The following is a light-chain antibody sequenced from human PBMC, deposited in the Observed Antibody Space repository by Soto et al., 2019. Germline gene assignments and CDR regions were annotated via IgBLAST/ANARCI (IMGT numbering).Light chain of an antibody. Sequence: DIQMTQSPSSLSASVGDRVTITCRASQGIRKDLGWYQQKPGKAPKRLIYAASSLQSGVPSRFSGSGSGTEFTLTISSLQPEDFATHYCLQHNSYPYTFGQGTKLEIK. CDR2: AAS. CDR1: QGIRKD. J-gene: IGKJ2*01. V-gene: IGKV1-17*01. CDR3: LQHNSYPYT.